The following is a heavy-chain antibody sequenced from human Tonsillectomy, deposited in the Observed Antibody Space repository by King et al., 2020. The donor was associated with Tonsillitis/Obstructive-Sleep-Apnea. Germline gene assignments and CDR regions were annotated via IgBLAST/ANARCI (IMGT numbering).Heavy chain of an antibody. CDR1: GGTFSSYA. CDR3: ARDSEAYCGGDCSDAFDI. V-gene: IGHV1-69*12. CDR2: IIPIFGTA. D-gene: IGHD2-21*01. J-gene: IGHJ3*02. Sequence: QLVQSGAEVKKPGSSVKVSCKASGGTFSSYAISWVRQAPGQGLEWMGGIIPIFGTANYAQKFQGRVTITADESTSTAYMELSSLRSEDTAVYYCARDSEAYCGGDCSDAFDIWGQRTMVTVSS.